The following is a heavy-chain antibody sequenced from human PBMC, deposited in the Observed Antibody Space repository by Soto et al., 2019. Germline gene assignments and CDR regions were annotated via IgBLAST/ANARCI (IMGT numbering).Heavy chain of an antibody. J-gene: IGHJ6*03. D-gene: IGHD1-1*01. CDR2: INPTDGSA. V-gene: IGHV1-46*03. CDR1: GYTFTSCY. CDR3: ARAGNAYYHYYMDV. Sequence: QVQLVQSGAEVKKPGASGNVSCKASGYTFTSCYMHWVRQAPGQGLAWVGIINPTDGSATYAQRFRGRVTMTRDTSTSTVYVELSSLRSDDTAVYFCARAGNAYYHYYMDVWGKGTTVTVSS.